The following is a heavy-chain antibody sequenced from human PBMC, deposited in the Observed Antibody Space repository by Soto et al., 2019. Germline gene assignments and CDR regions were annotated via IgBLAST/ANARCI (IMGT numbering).Heavy chain of an antibody. V-gene: IGHV4-34*01. D-gene: IGHD3-16*01. CDR1: GGSFSGYY. CDR3: ARVAREGEIDY. J-gene: IGHJ4*02. CDR2: INHSGST. Sequence: SETLAHTCAVYGGSFSGYYWSGIRQPPGKGLEWIGEINHSGSTNYNPSLKSRVTISVDTSKNQFSLKLSSVTAADTAVYYCARVAREGEIDYWGQGTLVTVSS.